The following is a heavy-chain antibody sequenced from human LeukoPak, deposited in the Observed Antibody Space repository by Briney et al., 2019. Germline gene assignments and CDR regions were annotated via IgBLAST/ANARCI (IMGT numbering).Heavy chain of an antibody. Sequence: SETLSLTCNVSGGPINSNIYYWAWVRQPPGKGLEWIGSIYYSGSTYYNPSLKSRITISVDTFRSQVSLKMRSVTAADTAVYYCARVLLWFGDFIVKAFDIWGQGTMVTVSS. CDR3: ARVLLWFGDFIVKAFDI. CDR2: IYYSGST. V-gene: IGHV4-39*01. D-gene: IGHD3-10*01. CDR1: GGPINSNIYY. J-gene: IGHJ3*02.